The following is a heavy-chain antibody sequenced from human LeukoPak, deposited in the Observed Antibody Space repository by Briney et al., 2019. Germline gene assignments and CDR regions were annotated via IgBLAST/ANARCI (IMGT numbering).Heavy chain of an antibody. J-gene: IGHJ4*02. CDR1: GGSFSGYF. CDR3: ARVREWRWLQGGYFDY. V-gene: IGHV4-34*01. Sequence: PSETLSLTCAVYGGSFSGYFWSWLRQPPGKGLEWIGEINHSGGTNYNPSLKSRVTISVDTSKNHFSLKLSSVAAADTAVYYCARVREWRWLQGGYFDYWGQGTLVTVSS. D-gene: IGHD5-24*01. CDR2: INHSGGT.